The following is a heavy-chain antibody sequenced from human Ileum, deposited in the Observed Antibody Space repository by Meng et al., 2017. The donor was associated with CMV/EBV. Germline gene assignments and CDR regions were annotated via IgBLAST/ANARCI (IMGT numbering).Heavy chain of an antibody. Sequence: EVQLLESGGTLVKPGGSLRLSCEASGFTFSRYWMQWVRQAPGKGLVWVSHITSDGSTTTYADSVKGRFTISRDNAKNTLYLQMHSLRADDTAVYYCVRDNYGVDYWGQGTLVTVSS. CDR2: ITSDGSTT. CDR3: VRDNYGVDY. D-gene: IGHD4-17*01. CDR1: GFTFSRYW. J-gene: IGHJ4*02. V-gene: IGHV3-74*03.